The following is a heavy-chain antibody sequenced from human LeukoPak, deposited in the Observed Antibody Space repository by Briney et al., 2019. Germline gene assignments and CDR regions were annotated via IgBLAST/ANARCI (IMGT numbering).Heavy chain of an antibody. J-gene: IGHJ5*02. CDR3: ARHADYYGSGSYYTEGNWFDP. Sequence: SETLSLTCTVSGGSISSSSYYWGWIRQPPGKGLEWIGSIYYSGSTYYNPSLKSRVTISVDTSKNQFSLKLSSVTAADTAVYYCARHADYYGSGSYYTEGNWFDPWGQGTLVTVSS. CDR2: IYYSGST. D-gene: IGHD3-10*01. V-gene: IGHV4-39*01. CDR1: GGSISSSSYY.